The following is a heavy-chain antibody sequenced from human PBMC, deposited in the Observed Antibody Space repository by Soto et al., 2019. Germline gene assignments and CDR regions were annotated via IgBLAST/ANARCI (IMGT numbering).Heavy chain of an antibody. D-gene: IGHD3-22*01. CDR1: GCRCRSYC. Sequence: GRPIRVSCDASGCRCRSYCVRCVSKGPGKGLVWVSHINNDGSSTSYADSVKGRFTISRDNAKNTLYLQMNSLRVEDTAVYYCAKAPNNYGSHFANWGQGTLVTVSS. CDR2: INNDGSST. J-gene: IGHJ4*02. V-gene: IGHV3-74*01. CDR3: AKAPNNYGSHFAN.